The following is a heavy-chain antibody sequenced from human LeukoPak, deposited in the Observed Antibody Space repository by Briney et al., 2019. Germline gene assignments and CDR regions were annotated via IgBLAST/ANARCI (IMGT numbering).Heavy chain of an antibody. CDR1: GFSLSTSGVA. CDR2: IYWDDDE. V-gene: IGHV2-5*02. CDR3: AHSCGGGNSAYFDY. J-gene: IGHJ4*02. Sequence: RKSGPTLVNPTQTLTLTCTFSGFSLSTSGVAVGWIRQPPGKALEWLAVIYWDDDERYSPSLKSRLTITKDTSKNQVVLTMTNVDPVDTATYYCAHSCGGGNSAYFDYWGQGTLVTVSS. D-gene: IGHD4-23*01.